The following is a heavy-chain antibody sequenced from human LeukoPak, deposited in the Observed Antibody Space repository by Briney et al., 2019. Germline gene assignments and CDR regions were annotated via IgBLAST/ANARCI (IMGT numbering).Heavy chain of an antibody. CDR2: IYYSGST. CDR1: GGSISSYY. Sequence: KPSETLSLTCTVSGGSISSYYWSWIRQPPGKGLEWIGYIYYSGSTNYNPSLKSRVTISVDTSKNQFSLKLSSVTAADTAVYYCASPHTSSNSWYSVGYWGQGTLVTVSS. J-gene: IGHJ4*02. D-gene: IGHD6-13*01. CDR3: ASPHTSSNSWYSVGY. V-gene: IGHV4-59*12.